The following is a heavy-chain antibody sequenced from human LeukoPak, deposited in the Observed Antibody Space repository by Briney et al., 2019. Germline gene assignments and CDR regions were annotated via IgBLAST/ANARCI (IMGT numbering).Heavy chain of an antibody. D-gene: IGHD2-15*01. Sequence: SQTLSLTCTVSGGSISSYYWSWIRQPAGKGLEWIGRIYTSGSTNYNPSLKSRVTMSVDTSKNQFSLKLSSVTAADTAVYYCAREGIDGYCSGGSCYQLTYFDYWGQGPLVTVSS. CDR1: GGSISSYY. CDR2: IYTSGST. V-gene: IGHV4-4*07. J-gene: IGHJ4*02. CDR3: AREGIDGYCSGGSCYQLTYFDY.